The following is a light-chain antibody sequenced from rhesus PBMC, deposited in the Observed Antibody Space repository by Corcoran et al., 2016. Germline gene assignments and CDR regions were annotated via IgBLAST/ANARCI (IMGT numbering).Light chain of an antibody. CDR3: QQYNSLPPWT. J-gene: IGKJ1*01. CDR2: YAT. Sequence: DIQMTQSPSSVSASVGDRVTITCRASQGISSYLAWYQQKPGKAPKLLSYYATTLQSGVPSRFSGSGSGKEFTLTISSLQPEDFATYYCQQYNSLPPWTFGQGTKVEIK. V-gene: IGKV1-25*01. CDR1: QGISSY.